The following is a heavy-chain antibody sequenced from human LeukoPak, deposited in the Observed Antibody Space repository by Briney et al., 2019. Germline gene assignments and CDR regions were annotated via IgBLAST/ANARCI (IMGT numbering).Heavy chain of an antibody. CDR1: GFTFGDYA. CDR3: TRDQTPYY. J-gene: IGHJ4*02. CDR2: VASETYGGTA. Sequence: GGSLRLSCTASGFTFGDYAMTWVRQAPGKGLEWVGFVASETYGGTAEYAASVKGRFTISRDDSKSIAYLQMNSLKTEDTAVYYCTRDQTPYYWGQGTLVTVSS. V-gene: IGHV3-49*04.